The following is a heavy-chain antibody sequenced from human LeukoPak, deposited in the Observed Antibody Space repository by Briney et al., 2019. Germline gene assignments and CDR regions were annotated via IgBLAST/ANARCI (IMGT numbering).Heavy chain of an antibody. CDR3: ARARRGYYFDY. D-gene: IGHD4-17*01. CDR2: IKQDGSEK. Sequence: GGTLRLSCAASGFTFSSYGMSWVRQAPGKGLEWVANIKQDGSEKYYVDSVKGRFTISRDNAKNSLYLQMNSLRAEDTAVYYCARARRGYYFDYWGQGTLVTVSS. J-gene: IGHJ4*02. V-gene: IGHV3-7*01. CDR1: GFTFSSYG.